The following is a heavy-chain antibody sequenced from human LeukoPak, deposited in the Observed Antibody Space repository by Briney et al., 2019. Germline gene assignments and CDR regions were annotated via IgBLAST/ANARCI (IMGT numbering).Heavy chain of an antibody. CDR1: GGSISSYY. CDR3: VRPRTRLAWFDP. D-gene: IGHD6-19*01. CDR2: ISYSGST. V-gene: IGHV4-59*05. J-gene: IGHJ5*02. Sequence: PSETLSLTCTVSGGSISSYYWSWIRQPPGKGLEWIGSISYSGSTYYNPSLRSRVTIYVDTSKNQFSLKLRSVTAADTAVYYCVRPRTRLAWFDPWGQGTLVIVSS.